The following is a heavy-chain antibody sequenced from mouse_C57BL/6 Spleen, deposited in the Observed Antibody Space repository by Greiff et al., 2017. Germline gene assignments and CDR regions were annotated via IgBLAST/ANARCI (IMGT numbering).Heavy chain of an antibody. CDR2: IDPENGDT. CDR1: GFNIKDDY. D-gene: IGHD2-2*01. Sequence: EVKLMESGAELVRPGASVKLSCTASGFNIKDDYMHWVKQRPEQGLEWIGWIDPENGDTEYASKFQGKATITADTSSNTAYLQLSSLTSEDTAVYYCTKVYGYDEGFAYWGQGTLVTVSA. CDR3: TKVYGYDEGFAY. J-gene: IGHJ3*01. V-gene: IGHV14-4*01.